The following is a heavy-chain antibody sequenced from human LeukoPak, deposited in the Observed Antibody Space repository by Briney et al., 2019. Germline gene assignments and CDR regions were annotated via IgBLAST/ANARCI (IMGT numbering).Heavy chain of an antibody. V-gene: IGHV4-31*03. Sequence: KPSETLSLTCTVSGGSISSGGYYWSWIRQHPGKGLEWIGYIYYSGSTYYNPSLKSRVTISVDTSKNQFSLKLSSVTAADTAVYYCARDQHSSLDPWGQGTLVTVSS. CDR3: ARDQHSSLDP. CDR1: GGSISSGGYY. J-gene: IGHJ5*02. CDR2: IYYSGST. D-gene: IGHD6-13*01.